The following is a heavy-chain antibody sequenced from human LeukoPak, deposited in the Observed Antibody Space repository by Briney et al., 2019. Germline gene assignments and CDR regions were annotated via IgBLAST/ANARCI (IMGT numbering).Heavy chain of an antibody. V-gene: IGHV1-2*02. CDR1: GYTFTGYY. J-gene: IGHJ4*02. D-gene: IGHD2-2*01. CDR2: INPNSGGT. CDR3: AREYCSSTSCHPAFDY. Sequence: ASVKVSCKASGYTFTGYYMHWVRQAPGQGLEWMGSINPNSGGTNYAQKFQGRVTMTRDTSISTAYMELSRLRSDDTAVYYCAREYCSSTSCHPAFDYWGQGTLVTVSS.